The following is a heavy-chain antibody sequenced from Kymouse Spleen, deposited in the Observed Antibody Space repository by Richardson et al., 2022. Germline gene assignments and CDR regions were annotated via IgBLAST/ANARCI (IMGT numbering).Heavy chain of an antibody. CDR2: IYYSGST. CDR1: GGSISSSSYY. D-gene: IGHD1-26*01. CDR3: ASLIVGATLYYYYGMDV. V-gene: IGHV4-39*01. Sequence: QLQLQESGPGLVKPSETLSLTCTVSGGSISSSSYYWGWIRQPPGKGLEWIGSIYYSGSTYYNPSLKSRVTISVDTSKNQFSLKLSSVTAADTAVYYCASLIVGATLYYYYGMDVWGQGTTVTVSS. J-gene: IGHJ6*02.